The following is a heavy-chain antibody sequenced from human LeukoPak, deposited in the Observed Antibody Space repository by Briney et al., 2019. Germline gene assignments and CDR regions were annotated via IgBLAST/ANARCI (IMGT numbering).Heavy chain of an antibody. Sequence: SETLSLTCTVSGGSISSYYWSWIRQPPGKGLEWIGYIYYSGSTNYNPSLKSRVSISVDTSKNQFSLRLSSVTAAETAVYYCARLRGVGATWDYWGQGTLVTVSS. CDR2: IYYSGST. CDR3: ARLRGVGATWDY. V-gene: IGHV4-59*08. CDR1: GGSISSYY. D-gene: IGHD1-26*01. J-gene: IGHJ4*02.